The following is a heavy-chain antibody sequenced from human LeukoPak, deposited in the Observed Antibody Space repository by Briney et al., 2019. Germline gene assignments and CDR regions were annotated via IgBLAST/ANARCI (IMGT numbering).Heavy chain of an antibody. Sequence: ASVKVSCKASGYTFTSYAMHWVRQAPGQRLEWMGWINAGNGNTKYSQKFQGRVTITRDTSASTAYMELSSLRSEDTAVYYCARVRTYSTTDGWSYWGQGTLVTVSS. J-gene: IGHJ4*02. CDR2: INAGNGNT. D-gene: IGHD6-13*01. V-gene: IGHV1-3*01. CDR3: ARVRTYSTTDGWSY. CDR1: GYTFTSYA.